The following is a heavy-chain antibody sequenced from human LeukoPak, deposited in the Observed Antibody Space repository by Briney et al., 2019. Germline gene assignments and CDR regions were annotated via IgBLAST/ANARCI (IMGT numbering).Heavy chain of an antibody. V-gene: IGHV4-34*01. CDR1: GFTLSSYW. D-gene: IGHD4-17*01. J-gene: IGHJ4*02. CDR3: ARGPMTTGDFDY. CDR2: INHSGST. Sequence: GSLRLSCAASGFTLSSYWMSWVRQPPGKGLEWIGEINHSGSTNYNPSLKSRVTISVDTSKNQFSLKLSSVTAADTAVYYCARGPMTTGDFDYWGQGTLVTVSS.